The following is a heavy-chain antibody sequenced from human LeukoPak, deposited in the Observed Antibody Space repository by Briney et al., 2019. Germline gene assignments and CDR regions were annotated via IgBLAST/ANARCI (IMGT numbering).Heavy chain of an antibody. CDR3: AQLRYYYFDY. D-gene: IGHD5-18*01. CDR2: IYYSGST. CDR1: GGSISSSSFY. J-gene: IGHJ4*02. V-gene: IGHV4-39*01. Sequence: PSETLSLTCTVSGGSISSSSFYWGWIRQPPGRWLEWIGSIYYSGSTYYNPSLKSRVTISVDTSKNQFSLKLSSVTAADTSLYYCAQLRYYYFDYWGQGTLVTVSS.